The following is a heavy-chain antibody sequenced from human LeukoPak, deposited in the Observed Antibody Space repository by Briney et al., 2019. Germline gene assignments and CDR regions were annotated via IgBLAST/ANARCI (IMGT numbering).Heavy chain of an antibody. D-gene: IGHD1-1*01. CDR3: AKGTTAAPYYYYYSMDV. CDR2: ISDSGGS. J-gene: IGHJ6*02. CDR1: GFTFSSYA. V-gene: IGHV3-23*01. Sequence: PGGSLRLSCAAAGFTFSSYAMNWVRQAPGKGLEWVSGISDSGGSTDSVKGRFTISRDNSKNTLYLQMNSLRAEDSAVYYRAKGTTAAPYYYYYSMDVWGQGTTVTVSS.